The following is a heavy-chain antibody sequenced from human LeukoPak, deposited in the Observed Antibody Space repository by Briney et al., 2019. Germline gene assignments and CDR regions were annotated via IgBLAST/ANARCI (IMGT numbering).Heavy chain of an antibody. Sequence: ASVKVSCKASGGSFSDYPISWVRQAPGQGLEWLGGITPKYSASNYAQAVQGRVTITADESTNTVYMEMSGLRPDDTAVYYCVRPDRIFGVPAAFDAWGQGTLVAVSS. CDR1: GGSFSDYP. D-gene: IGHD3-3*02. CDR3: VRPDRIFGVPAAFDA. J-gene: IGHJ3*01. V-gene: IGHV1-69*13. CDR2: ITPKYSAS.